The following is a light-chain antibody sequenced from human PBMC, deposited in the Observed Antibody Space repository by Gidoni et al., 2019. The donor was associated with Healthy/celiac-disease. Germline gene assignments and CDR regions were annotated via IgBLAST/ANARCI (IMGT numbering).Light chain of an antibody. V-gene: IGKV1-9*01. CDR1: QGISMY. CDR3: QQINSYLIT. CDR2: AAS. J-gene: IGKJ5*01. Sequence: DIQLTQSPSFLSASVGDRVTITCRASQGISMYLAWYQQKPDKAPNLLIYAASTLQSGVPSRFSGSGSGTEFTLTISSLQPEDFATYYCQQINSYLITFGQGTRLEIK.